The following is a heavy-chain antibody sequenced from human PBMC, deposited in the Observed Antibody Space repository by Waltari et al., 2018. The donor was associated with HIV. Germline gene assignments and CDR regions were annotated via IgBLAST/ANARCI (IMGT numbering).Heavy chain of an antibody. J-gene: IGHJ4*02. V-gene: IGHV3-21*01. Sequence: EVQLVESGGGLVKPGGSLRLSCAASGFTFSSYSMNWVRQAPGKGLEWVSSISSSSSYIYYADSVKGRFTISRDNAKNSLYLQMNSLRAEDTAVYYCARGQNYGDYEGNYFDYWGQGTLVTVSS. D-gene: IGHD4-17*01. CDR2: ISSSSSYI. CDR3: ARGQNYGDYEGNYFDY. CDR1: GFTFSSYS.